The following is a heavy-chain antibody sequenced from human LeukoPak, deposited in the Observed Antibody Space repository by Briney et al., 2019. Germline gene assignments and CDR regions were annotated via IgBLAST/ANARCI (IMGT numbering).Heavy chain of an antibody. CDR3: ARDASASLDY. Sequence: GGSLRLSCAASGFTFGDHYMDWVRQAPGKGLEWFSRTKNKANSYTTQYAASVTGRFTVSRDDSKNSLSLQMNNLETEDTAVYYCARDASASLDYWGQGTLVTVSS. CDR2: TKNKANSYTT. CDR1: GFTFGDHY. V-gene: IGHV3-72*01. J-gene: IGHJ4*02. D-gene: IGHD2-2*01.